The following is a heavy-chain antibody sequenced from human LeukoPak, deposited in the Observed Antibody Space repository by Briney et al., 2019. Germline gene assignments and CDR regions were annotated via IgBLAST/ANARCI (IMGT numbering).Heavy chain of an antibody. CDR1: GFTFSCYW. V-gene: IGHV3-7*01. CDR2: IEQEGSDK. J-gene: IGHJ4*02. CDR3: ARLRRGGWEYFDR. D-gene: IGHD6-19*01. Sequence: PGGSLRLSCAASGFTFSCYWMSWVRQAPGKGLEWVANIEQEGSDKSYVDSVTGRFTISRDNARDSLYLQMNNLRAEDTAVYYCARLRRGGWEYFDRWGQGTLVTVSS.